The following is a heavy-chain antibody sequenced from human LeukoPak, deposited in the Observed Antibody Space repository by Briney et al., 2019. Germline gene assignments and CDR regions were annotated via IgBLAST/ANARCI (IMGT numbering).Heavy chain of an antibody. CDR2: IYYSGST. CDR3: ARSVKGAYYYYMDV. J-gene: IGHJ6*03. D-gene: IGHD2-8*01. V-gene: IGHV4-38-2*01. Sequence: SETLSLTCAVSGYSISTGYYWGWVRQPPGKGLEWIGYIYYSGSTNYNPSLKSRVTISVDTSKNQFSLKLSSVTAADTAVYYCARSVKGAYYYYMDVWGKGTTVTVSS. CDR1: GYSISTGYY.